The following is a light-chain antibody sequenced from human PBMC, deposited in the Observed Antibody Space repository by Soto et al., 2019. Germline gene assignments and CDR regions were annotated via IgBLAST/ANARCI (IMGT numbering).Light chain of an antibody. J-gene: IGKJ1*01. Sequence: EIVMTSSPATSSVSPGERATLSCRASQSVSSNLAWYQQKPGQAPRLLIYGASTRATGIPARFSGSGSGTEFTLTISSLQSEDFAVYYCQQYNNWPRTFGQGTKVDIK. V-gene: IGKV3-15*01. CDR2: GAS. CDR3: QQYNNWPRT. CDR1: QSVSSN.